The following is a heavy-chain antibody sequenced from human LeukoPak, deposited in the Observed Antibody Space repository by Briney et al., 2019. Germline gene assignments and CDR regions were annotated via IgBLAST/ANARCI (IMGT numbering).Heavy chain of an antibody. J-gene: IGHJ4*02. CDR1: GGTFSSYA. D-gene: IGHD3-3*01. CDR3: AREGGLRFLEYYFDY. CDR2: IIPIFGTA. Sequence: SVKVSCKASGGTFSSYAISWVRQAPGQGLEWMGRIIPIFGTANYAQKFQGRVTITTDESTSTAYMELSSLRSEDTAVYYCAREGGLRFLEYYFDYWAREPWSPSPQ. V-gene: IGHV1-69*05.